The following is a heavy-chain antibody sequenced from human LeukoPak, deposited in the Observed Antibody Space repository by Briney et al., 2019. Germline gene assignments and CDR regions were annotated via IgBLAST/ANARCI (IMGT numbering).Heavy chain of an antibody. CDR1: GGSISSYY. CDR3: ARVGAYMVREYYYYMDV. D-gene: IGHD3-10*01. V-gene: IGHV4-4*07. J-gene: IGHJ6*03. Sequence: SETLSLTCTVSGGSISSYYWSWIRQPAGKGLEWIGRIYTSGSTNYNPSLKSRVTMSVDTSKNQFSLKLSSVTAADTAVYYCARVGAYMVREYYYYMDVWGKGTTVTISS. CDR2: IYTSGST.